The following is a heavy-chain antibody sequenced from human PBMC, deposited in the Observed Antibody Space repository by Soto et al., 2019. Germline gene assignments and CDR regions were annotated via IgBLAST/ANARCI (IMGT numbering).Heavy chain of an antibody. CDR3: ASNYYYGSGRTRGWFDP. CDR1: GCSISIYY. J-gene: IGHJ5*02. Sequence: SATLYLTCPVSGCSISIYYLSWLRQPPGKGLEWIGYIYYSGSTYYNPSPKSRVTISVDTSKNQFSLKLSSVTAADTAVYYCASNYYYGSGRTRGWFDPWGQGTLVTVSS. V-gene: IGHV4-59*06. CDR2: IYYSGST. D-gene: IGHD3-10*01.